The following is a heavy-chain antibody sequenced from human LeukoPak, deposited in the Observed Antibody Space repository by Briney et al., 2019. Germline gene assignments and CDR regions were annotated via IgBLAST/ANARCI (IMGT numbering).Heavy chain of an antibody. CDR3: AGYVVTSACFDS. CDR1: GFTLSGYW. Sequence: GGSLRLSCAASGFTLSGYWMHWVRHAPGKGLVWVSRMNSDGTTTTYADSVRGRFTISRDNAKNTLYLQMNSLRAEDTAVYYCAGYVVTSACFDSWGQGTLVTVSS. V-gene: IGHV3-74*03. D-gene: IGHD2-21*02. J-gene: IGHJ4*02. CDR2: MNSDGTTT.